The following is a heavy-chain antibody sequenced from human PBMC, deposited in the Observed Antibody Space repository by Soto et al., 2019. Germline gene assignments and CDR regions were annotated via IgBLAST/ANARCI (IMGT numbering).Heavy chain of an antibody. CDR1: GFTFSSYG. CDR3: AKVNSGSYSSS. V-gene: IGHV3-30*18. CDR2: ISYDGSNK. D-gene: IGHD1-26*01. Sequence: QVQLVESGGGVVQPGRSLRLSCAASGFTFSSYGMHWVRQAPGKGLEWVAVISYDGSNKYYADSVKGRFTMSRDNSKNTLYLQMNSLRAEDTAVYYCAKVNSGSYSSSWGQGTLVTVSS. J-gene: IGHJ5*02.